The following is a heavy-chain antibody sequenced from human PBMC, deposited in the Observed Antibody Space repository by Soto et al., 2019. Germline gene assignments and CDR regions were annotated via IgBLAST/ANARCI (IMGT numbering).Heavy chain of an antibody. D-gene: IGHD3-9*01. J-gene: IGHJ4*02. CDR2: IRSKAYGGTT. V-gene: IGHV3-49*04. CDR3: TRVEGIRYYPDY. Sequence: PGGSLRLSCAASGCTVISKYMSWVSQATGKGLEWVGFIRSKAYGGTTEYAASVKGRFTISRDDSKSIAYLQMNSLKTEDTAVYYCTRVEGIRYYPDYWGQGTLVTVSS. CDR1: GCTVISKY.